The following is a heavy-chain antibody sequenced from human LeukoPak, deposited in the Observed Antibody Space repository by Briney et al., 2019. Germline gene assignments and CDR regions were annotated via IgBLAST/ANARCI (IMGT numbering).Heavy chain of an antibody. CDR3: ARALGSVVVMSMDTFDI. CDR1: GYTFTSYG. V-gene: IGHV1-18*01. D-gene: IGHD3-22*01. CDR2: ISAYNDNT. J-gene: IGHJ3*02. Sequence: ASVKVSCKASGYTFTSYGISWVRQAPGQGLEWMGWISAYNDNTNYAQKFQGRVTKTTDTSTSTAYMELRSLRSDDTAVYYCARALGSVVVMSMDTFDIWGQGTMITVSP.